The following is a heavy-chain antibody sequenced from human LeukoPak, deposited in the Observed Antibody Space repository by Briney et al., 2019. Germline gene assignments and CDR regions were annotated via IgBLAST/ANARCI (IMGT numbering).Heavy chain of an antibody. CDR1: GFTFSNYG. D-gene: IGHD6-19*01. CDR2: IWYDGSNK. J-gene: IGHJ4*02. Sequence: PGGSLRLSCAASGFTFSNYGMHWVRQAPGKGLEWVAVIWYDGSNKYYADSVKGRFTISRDNSKNTLYLQMNSLRAEDTAVYYCARDSGWYSAYFDYWGQGTLVTVSS. CDR3: ARDSGWYSAYFDY. V-gene: IGHV3-33*08.